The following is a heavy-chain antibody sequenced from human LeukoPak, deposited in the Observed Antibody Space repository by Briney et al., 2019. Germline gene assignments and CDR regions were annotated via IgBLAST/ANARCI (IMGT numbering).Heavy chain of an antibody. CDR3: ARGEGS. Sequence: PSETLSLACTVSGGSISSGSYYWSWIRQPAGKGLEWIGHIYTSGSTNYNPSLKSRVTISVDTSKNQFSLKLSSVTAADTAVYYCARGEGSWGQGTLVTVSS. CDR1: GGSISSGSYY. J-gene: IGHJ5*02. CDR2: IYTSGST. V-gene: IGHV4-61*09.